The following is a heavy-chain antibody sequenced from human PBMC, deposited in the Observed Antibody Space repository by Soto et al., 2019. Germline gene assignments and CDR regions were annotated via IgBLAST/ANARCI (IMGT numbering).Heavy chain of an antibody. V-gene: IGHV3-33*01. J-gene: IGHJ4*02. CDR2: IWYDGSNK. Sequence: QVQLVESGGGVVQPGRSLRLSCAASGFTFSSYGMHWVRQAPGKGLEWVAVIWYDGSNKYYADSVKGRFTISRDNSKNTLYLQMNSLRAEDTAVYYCARTYGVRYFDWLGNDYWGQGTLVTVSP. CDR1: GFTFSSYG. D-gene: IGHD3-9*01. CDR3: ARTYGVRYFDWLGNDY.